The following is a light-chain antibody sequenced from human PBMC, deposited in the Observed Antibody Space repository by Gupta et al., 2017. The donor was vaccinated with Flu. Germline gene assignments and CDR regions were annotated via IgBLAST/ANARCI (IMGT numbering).Light chain of an antibody. V-gene: IGLV4-69*01. CDR2: LDSDGNY. Sequence: QLALTQSPSASASLGASVKLTCTLSSAHSSHTIAWHQQRPEKGPHFLMRLDSDGNYIKGGGIPDRFSGSSSGAERYLTISGLQSEDEADYYCQTWGTGATVVFGRGTRLTVL. CDR3: QTWGTGATVV. J-gene: IGLJ2*01. CDR1: SAHSSHT.